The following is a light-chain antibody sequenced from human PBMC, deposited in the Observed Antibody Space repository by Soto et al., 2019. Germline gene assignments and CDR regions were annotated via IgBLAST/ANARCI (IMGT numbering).Light chain of an antibody. CDR3: QQYMTYPIT. CDR1: QGISNY. Sequence: DIQMTQSPSSLSASVGDRVTITCRASQGISNYLVWLQQKPGKAPESLIYAISTLESRVPSRFSGSGSGSDFTLTISGLQPEDFGTYYCQQYMTYPITFGQGTRLDIK. V-gene: IGKV1-16*01. J-gene: IGKJ5*01. CDR2: AIS.